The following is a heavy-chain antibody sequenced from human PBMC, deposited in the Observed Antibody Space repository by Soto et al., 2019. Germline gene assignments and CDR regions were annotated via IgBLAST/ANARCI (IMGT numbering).Heavy chain of an antibody. CDR3: KRADRNISSGTGAY. CDR1: GFMFSMYW. D-gene: IGHD1-1*01. Sequence: GGSLRLSCEASGFMFSMYWMHWVRQVPGKGPVWVSRINEDGVTTTYADSVKGRFTISRDNDNKTLYLQLDSLRVEDTAMYYCKRADRNISSGTGAYWGPGTHVTVSS. V-gene: IGHV3-74*03. CDR2: INEDGVTT. J-gene: IGHJ4*02.